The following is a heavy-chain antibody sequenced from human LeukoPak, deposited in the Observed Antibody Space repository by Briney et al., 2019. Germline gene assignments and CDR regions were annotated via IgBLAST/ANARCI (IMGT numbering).Heavy chain of an antibody. V-gene: IGHV3-43*01. CDR3: AKDIGVGSCNGCLFDY. Sequence: GGSLRLSCAASGFTFSSYSMNWVRQAPGKGLEWVSLITWDGDSTYYADPVKGRFTISRDNSKNSLYLQMNSLRTEDTALYYCAKDIGVGSCNGCLFDYWGQGTLVTVSS. J-gene: IGHJ4*02. CDR2: ITWDGDST. CDR1: GFTFSSYS. D-gene: IGHD2-15*01.